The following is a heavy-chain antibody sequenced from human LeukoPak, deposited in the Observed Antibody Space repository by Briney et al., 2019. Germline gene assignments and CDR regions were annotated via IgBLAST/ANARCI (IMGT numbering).Heavy chain of an antibody. D-gene: IGHD2-2*01. J-gene: IGHJ4*02. Sequence: SETLSLTCTVSGGSISSYYWSWIRQPPGKGLEWIGYIYYSGSTNYNPSLKSRVTISVDTSKNQFSLELNSVTAADTAVYYCARGYCRSSSCPSFDYWGQGTLVTVSS. CDR2: IYYSGST. CDR1: GGSISSYY. CDR3: ARGYCRSSSCPSFDY. V-gene: IGHV4-59*12.